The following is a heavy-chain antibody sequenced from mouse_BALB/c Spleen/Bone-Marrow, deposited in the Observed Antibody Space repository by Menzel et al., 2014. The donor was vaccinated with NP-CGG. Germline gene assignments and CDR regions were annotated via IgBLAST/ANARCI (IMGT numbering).Heavy chain of an antibody. Sequence: QVQLQQSGAELVRPGASVTLSCKASGYTFTDYEMHWVKQTPVHGLEWIGAIDPETGGTAYNQKFKGKATLTADKSSSTAYMELRSVTSEDSAVYYCTSYDWFVYWGQGTLVTVSA. CDR3: TSYDWFVY. J-gene: IGHJ3*01. CDR2: IDPETGGT. D-gene: IGHD2-12*01. V-gene: IGHV1-15*01. CDR1: GYTFTDYE.